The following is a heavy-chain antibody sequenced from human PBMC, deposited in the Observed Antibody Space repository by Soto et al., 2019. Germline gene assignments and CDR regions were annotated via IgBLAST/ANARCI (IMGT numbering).Heavy chain of an antibody. CDR2: ISSGDDT. CDR1: WFIVSNKY. D-gene: IGHD6-13*01. Sequence: GGSLRLSCAASWFIVSNKYMSWVRQAPGKGLEWVAVISSGDDTYYADFMKGRFTISRDNSKNEVYLQMDNLRAEDTAVYYCARNSSPGGMDVWGQGTTVTVSS. CDR3: ARNSSPGGMDV. V-gene: IGHV3-53*01. J-gene: IGHJ6*02.